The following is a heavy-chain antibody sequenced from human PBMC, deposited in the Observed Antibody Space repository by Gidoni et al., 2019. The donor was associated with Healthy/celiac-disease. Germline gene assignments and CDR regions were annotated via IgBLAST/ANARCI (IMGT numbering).Heavy chain of an antibody. V-gene: IGHV3-30*18. D-gene: IGHD4-17*01. J-gene: IGHJ1*01. Sequence: QVQLVESGGGVVQPGRSLRLSCAASGFTFSSYGMHWVRQAPGKGLEWVAVISYDGSNKYYADSVKGRFTISRDNSKNTLYLQMNSLRAEDTAVYYCAKVDYGDYLGLSFQHWGQGTLVTVSS. CDR3: AKVDYGDYLGLSFQH. CDR1: GFTFSSYG. CDR2: ISYDGSNK.